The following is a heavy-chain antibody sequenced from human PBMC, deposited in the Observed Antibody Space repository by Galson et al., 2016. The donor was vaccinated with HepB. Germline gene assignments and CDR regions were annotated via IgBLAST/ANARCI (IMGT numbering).Heavy chain of an antibody. CDR1: GFTVGNNY. CDR2: IYSGGST. CDR3: ARDHCFSTSCPGTVDF. J-gene: IGHJ4*02. V-gene: IGHV3-53*01. Sequence: SLRLSCAASGFTVGNNYMRWDRQAPGKGLEWVALIYSGGSTHYADSVKGRFTISRDNTKNFLYLQMNSLRAEDTAVYHCARDHCFSTSCPGTVDFWGQGVLVTVSS. D-gene: IGHD2-2*01.